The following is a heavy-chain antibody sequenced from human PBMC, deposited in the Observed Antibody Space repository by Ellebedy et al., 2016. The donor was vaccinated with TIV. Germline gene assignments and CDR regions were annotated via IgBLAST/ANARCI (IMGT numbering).Heavy chain of an antibody. Sequence: ASVKVSXKASGDTSTNFDINWVRQAAGQGLEWMGWMNPHGNTGYAQKFLGRVTLSRDTSISTAYMELSSLRSEDTAVHYCARYISGSGFHHWGQGTLVTVSS. CDR3: ARYISGSGFHH. CDR1: GDTSTNFD. D-gene: IGHD5-18*01. J-gene: IGHJ4*02. V-gene: IGHV1-8*02. CDR2: MNPHGNT.